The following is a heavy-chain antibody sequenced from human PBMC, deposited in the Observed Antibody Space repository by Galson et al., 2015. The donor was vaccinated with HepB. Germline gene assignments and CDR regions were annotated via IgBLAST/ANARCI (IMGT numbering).Heavy chain of an antibody. Sequence: LSLTCAVSGGSISSGGYYWSWIRQPPGKGLEWIGEINHSGSTNYNPSLKSRVTISVDTSKNQFSLKLSSVTAADTAVYYCARGLAGGLVPRTGQGAFDIWGQGTMVTVSS. V-gene: IGHV4-34*01. CDR2: INHSGST. CDR1: GGSISSGGYY. CDR3: ARGLAGGLVPRTGQGAFDI. D-gene: IGHD1-26*01. J-gene: IGHJ3*02.